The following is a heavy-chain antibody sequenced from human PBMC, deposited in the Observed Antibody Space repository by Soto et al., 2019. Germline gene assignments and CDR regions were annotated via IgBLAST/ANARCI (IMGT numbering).Heavy chain of an antibody. Sequence: QITLQESGPTLVKPTQTLTLTCTFSGFSLRDSGVGVGWIRQPPGKALEWLALIYWNDDKRYSPSLRSRLTITEDTSKKQVVLRMTNMDPVDTATYYCAHRRGVMLDYNWFDPWGQGTLVTVSS. CDR1: GFSLRDSGVG. V-gene: IGHV2-5*01. D-gene: IGHD3-16*01. CDR3: AHRRGVMLDYNWFDP. CDR2: IYWNDDK. J-gene: IGHJ5*02.